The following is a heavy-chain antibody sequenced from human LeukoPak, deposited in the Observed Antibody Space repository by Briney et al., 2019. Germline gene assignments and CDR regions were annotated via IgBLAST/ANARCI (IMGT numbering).Heavy chain of an antibody. CDR2: IYPGDSDT. J-gene: IGHJ4*02. V-gene: IGHV5-51*01. Sequence: GESLKISFKGSGXSFTIYWIAWVRQMPGKGLEWMGIIYPGDSDTTYSPSFQGQVTISADKSISTAYLQWSSLKASDTAMYYCARQNSGYVNWGQGTLVTVSS. CDR1: GXSFTIYW. CDR3: ARQNSGYVN. D-gene: IGHD5-12*01.